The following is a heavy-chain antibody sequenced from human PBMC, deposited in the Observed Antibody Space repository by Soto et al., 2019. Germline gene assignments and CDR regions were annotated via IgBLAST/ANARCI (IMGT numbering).Heavy chain of an antibody. CDR2: IYYSGST. CDR1: GGSISSGGYY. V-gene: IGHV4-31*03. Sequence: PSETLSLTGTVSGGSISSGGYYWSWIRQHPGKGPEWIGYIYYSGSTYYNPSLKSRVTISGDTSKNQSSMKLSSVTPADTAVYYCARARRAVRGVRGRYYYGMDVWGQGTTVAVS. J-gene: IGHJ6*02. D-gene: IGHD3-10*01. CDR3: ARARRAVRGVRGRYYYGMDV.